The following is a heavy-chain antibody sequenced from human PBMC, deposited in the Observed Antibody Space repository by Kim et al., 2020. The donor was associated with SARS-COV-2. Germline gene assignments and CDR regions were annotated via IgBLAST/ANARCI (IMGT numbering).Heavy chain of an antibody. CDR3: ARPFPDTAMVKYKNYWYFDL. D-gene: IGHD5-18*01. CDR2: IYYSGST. V-gene: IGHV4-39*01. CDR1: GGSISSSSYY. Sequence: SETLSLTCTVSGGSISSSSYYWGWIRQPPGKGLEWIGSIYYSGSTYSNPSLKSRVTISVDTSKNQFSLKLSSVTAADTAVYYCARPFPDTAMVKYKNYWYFDLWGRGTLVTVSS. J-gene: IGHJ2*01.